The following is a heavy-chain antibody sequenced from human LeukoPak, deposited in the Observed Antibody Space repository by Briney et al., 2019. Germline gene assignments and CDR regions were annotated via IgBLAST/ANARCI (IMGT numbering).Heavy chain of an antibody. CDR2: INYSGST. CDR1: GGSISSNNYY. Sequence: SETLSLTCTVSGGSISSNNYYWSWIRQPPGKGLEWIGYINYSGSTNYNPSLKSRVTISVDTSKNQFSLKLSSVTAADTAVYYCARDGRSGGSCSKLYNWFDPWGQGTLVTVSS. CDR3: ARDGRSGGSCSKLYNWFDP. D-gene: IGHD2-15*01. J-gene: IGHJ5*02. V-gene: IGHV4-61*01.